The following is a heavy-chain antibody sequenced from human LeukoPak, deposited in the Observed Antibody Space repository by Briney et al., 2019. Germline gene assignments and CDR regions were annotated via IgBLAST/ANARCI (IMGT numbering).Heavy chain of an antibody. D-gene: IGHD2-15*01. CDR3: VRTPTCSSGSCYPNWFDS. V-gene: IGHV5-51*01. Sequence: GESLKNSCQGSGYSFTSNWIGWVRQMPGKGLEWMAIVYPGDSHTKYSPSFQGQATISADKSISTAYLQWSRLEASDTAMYYCVRTPTCSSGSCYPNWFDSWGQGTLVIVSS. CDR1: GYSFTSNW. J-gene: IGHJ5*01. CDR2: VYPGDSHT.